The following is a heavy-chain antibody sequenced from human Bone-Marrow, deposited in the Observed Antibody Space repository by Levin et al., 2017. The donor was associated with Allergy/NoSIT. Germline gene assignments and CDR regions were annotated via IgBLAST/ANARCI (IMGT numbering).Heavy chain of an antibody. CDR2: IWYDGSNK. D-gene: IGHD3-10*01. Sequence: GGSLRLSCAASGFTFSSYGMHWVRQAPGKGLEWVAVIWYDGSNKYYADSVKGRFTISRDNSKNTLYLQMNSLRAEDTAVYYCARASWFGELLYTFDYWGQGTLVTVSS. CDR1: GFTFSSYG. J-gene: IGHJ4*02. V-gene: IGHV3-33*01. CDR3: ARASWFGELLYTFDY.